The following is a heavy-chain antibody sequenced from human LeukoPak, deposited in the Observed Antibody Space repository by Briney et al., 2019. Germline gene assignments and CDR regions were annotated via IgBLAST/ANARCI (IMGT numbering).Heavy chain of an antibody. CDR1: GGSFSGCY. V-gene: IGHV4-34*01. CDR3: ARGGYDFWSGYYTTDAFDI. J-gene: IGHJ3*02. CDR2: VNHSGST. D-gene: IGHD3-3*01. Sequence: SETLSLTCAVYGGSFSGCYWSWIRQPPGKGLEWIGEVNHSGSTNYNPSLKSRVTISVDTSKNQFSLKLSSVTAADTAVYYCARGGYDFWSGYYTTDAFDIWGQGTMVTVPS.